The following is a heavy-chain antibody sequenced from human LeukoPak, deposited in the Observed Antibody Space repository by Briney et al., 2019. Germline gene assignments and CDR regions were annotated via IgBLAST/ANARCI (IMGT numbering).Heavy chain of an antibody. V-gene: IGHV4-4*03. CDR3: ARGASTVTGYFDY. CDR2: IYRSGIT. Sequence: PGTLSLTCAVSGASISSYNCWGWVRQSPGKVLEWIGEIYRSGITNYNPSLKSRVTISVDKSKNQFSLKLNSVTAADTAVYYCARGASTVTGYFDYWGQGTLVTVSS. D-gene: IGHD4-17*01. CDR1: GASISSYNC. J-gene: IGHJ4*02.